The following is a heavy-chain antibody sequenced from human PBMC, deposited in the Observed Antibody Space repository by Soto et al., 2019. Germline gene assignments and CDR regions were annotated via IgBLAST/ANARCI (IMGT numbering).Heavy chain of an antibody. V-gene: IGHV1-69*13. D-gene: IGHD4-17*01. J-gene: IGHJ1*01. CDR1: GGTFSSYA. CDR2: IIPIFGTA. CDR3: AGHSVTNGYFQH. Sequence: GASVKVSCKASGGTFSSYAISWVRQAPGQGLEWMGGIIPIFGTANYAQKFQGRVTITADESTSTAYMELSSLRSEDTAVYYCAGHSVTNGYFQHWGQGTLVTVSS.